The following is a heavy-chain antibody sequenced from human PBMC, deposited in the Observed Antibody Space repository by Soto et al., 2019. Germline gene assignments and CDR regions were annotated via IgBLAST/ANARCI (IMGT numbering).Heavy chain of an antibody. CDR2: FDPEDGET. D-gene: IGHD3-22*01. J-gene: IGHJ3*02. Sequence: QVQLVQSGAEVKKPGASVKVSCKVSGYTLTELSMHWVRQAPGKGLEWMGGFDPEDGETIYAQKFQGRVTMTEDTSTDTAYMELSSLRSEDTAVYYCATSNSYCDSSGYWHAFDIWGQGTMVTVSS. CDR3: ATSNSYCDSSGYWHAFDI. CDR1: GYTLTELS. V-gene: IGHV1-24*01.